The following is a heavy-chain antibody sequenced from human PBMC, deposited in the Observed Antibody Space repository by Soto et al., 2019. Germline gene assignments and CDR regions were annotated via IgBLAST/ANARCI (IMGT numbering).Heavy chain of an antibody. J-gene: IGHJ5*02. D-gene: IGHD3-10*01. CDR1: GGSISSYY. Sequence: SETLSLTCTVSGGSISSYYWSWIRQPPGKGLEWIGYIYYSGSTNYNPSLKSRVTISVDTSKNQFSLKLSSVTAADTAVYYCARLGSHYGSGSYYSNNGNLFAPWGQGTLVTVSS. V-gene: IGHV4-59*08. CDR3: ARLGSHYGSGSYYSNNGNLFAP. CDR2: IYYSGST.